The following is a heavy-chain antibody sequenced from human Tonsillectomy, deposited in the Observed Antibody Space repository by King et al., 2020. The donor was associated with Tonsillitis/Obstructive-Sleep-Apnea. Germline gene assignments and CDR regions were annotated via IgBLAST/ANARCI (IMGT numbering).Heavy chain of an antibody. CDR1: GFTFSTYG. Sequence: VQLVESGGGVVQPGRSLRLSCAASGFTFSTYGMHWVRQAPGKGLEWVAVISSDGEGKYYGDSVKGRFTISRDNSKNTLYLQMNSLRAEDTAVYYCAKEPHSSGFGTFFHDWGQGTLVTVSS. CDR2: ISSDGEGK. CDR3: AKEPHSSGFGTFFHD. D-gene: IGHD6-19*01. V-gene: IGHV3-30*18. J-gene: IGHJ4*02.